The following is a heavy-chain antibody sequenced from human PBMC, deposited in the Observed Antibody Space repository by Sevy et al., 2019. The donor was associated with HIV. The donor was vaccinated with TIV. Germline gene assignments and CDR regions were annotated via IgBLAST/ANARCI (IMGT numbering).Heavy chain of an antibody. CDR1: GGSISSYY. J-gene: IGHJ6*03. Sequence: SETLSLTRTVSGGSISSYYWSWIRQPAGKGLEWIGRIYTSGSTNYNPSLKSRVTMSVDTAKNQFSLKLSSVTAADTAVYYCARALSTTMVRGVIRYYYYYMDVWGKGTTVTVSS. D-gene: IGHD3-10*01. V-gene: IGHV4-4*07. CDR2: IYTSGST. CDR3: ARALSTTMVRGVIRYYYYYMDV.